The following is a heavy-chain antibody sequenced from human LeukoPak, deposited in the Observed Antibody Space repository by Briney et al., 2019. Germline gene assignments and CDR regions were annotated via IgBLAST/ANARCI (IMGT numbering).Heavy chain of an antibody. Sequence: GASVKVSCKASGYTFTSYGIRGVGQAARQGGEGRGGISAYNGNTNYAQKLQGRVTMTTDTSTSTAYMELRSLRSDDTAVYYCARDPLGYCSSTSCYGPPGYWGQGTLVTVSS. CDR3: ARDPLGYCSSTSCYGPPGY. V-gene: IGHV1-18*04. CDR2: ISAYNGNT. D-gene: IGHD2-2*01. CDR1: GYTFTSYG. J-gene: IGHJ4*02.